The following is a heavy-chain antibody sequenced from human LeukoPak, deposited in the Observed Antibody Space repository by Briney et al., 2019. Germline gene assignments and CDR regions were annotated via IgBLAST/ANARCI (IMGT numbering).Heavy chain of an antibody. Sequence: PGRSLRLSCAASGFTFSSYGMHWVRQAPGKGLEWVAVISYDGSNKYYADSVKGRFTISRDNSKNTLYLQMNSLRAEDTAVYYCAKTDQGIAVAGTAFDIWGQGTMVTVSS. CDR3: AKTDQGIAVAGTAFDI. V-gene: IGHV3-30*18. CDR2: ISYDGSNK. D-gene: IGHD6-19*01. CDR1: GFTFSSYG. J-gene: IGHJ3*02.